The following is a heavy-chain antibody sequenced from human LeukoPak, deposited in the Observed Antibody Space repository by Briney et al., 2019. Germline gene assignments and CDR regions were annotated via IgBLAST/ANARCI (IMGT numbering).Heavy chain of an antibody. V-gene: IGHV3-64*01. D-gene: IGHD6-6*01. CDR1: GFTFNSYA. Sequence: GGSLRLSCAASGFTFNSYAMHWVRQAPGKGLEYVSAISINGGTTYYANSVKGRFTISRDNPKNTLYLQMGSLRAEDMAVYYCARDLSPVYSSSSRAFDIWGQGTLVIVSS. CDR3: ARDLSPVYSSSSRAFDI. J-gene: IGHJ3*02. CDR2: ISINGGTT.